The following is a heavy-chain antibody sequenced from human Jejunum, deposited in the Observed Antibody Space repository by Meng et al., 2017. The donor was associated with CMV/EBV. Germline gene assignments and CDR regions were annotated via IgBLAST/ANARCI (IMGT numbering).Heavy chain of an antibody. J-gene: IGHJ3*02. V-gene: IGHV5-51*01. Sequence: YRFTTHWIAWVRQVPGKGLDWMGIIFPGDSDTRYSPSFQGQVTISVDNSLNTAYLQWSSLKASDSAIYYCARVLVGSGYYFDAFDIWGQGATVTVSS. CDR3: ARVLVGSGYYFDAFDI. D-gene: IGHD3-22*01. CDR2: IFPGDSDT. CDR1: YRFTTHW.